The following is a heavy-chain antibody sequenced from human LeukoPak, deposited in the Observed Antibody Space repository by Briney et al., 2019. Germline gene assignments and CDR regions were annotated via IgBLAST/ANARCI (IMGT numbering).Heavy chain of an antibody. CDR2: ISSSTSYI. D-gene: IGHD4-17*01. Sequence: GGSLRLSCAASGFTFSSYSMKWIRQAPGKRLEWVSSISSSTSYIYYADSVKGRFTISKDNAKNSLYLQMNSLRAEDTAVYYCARAGGSTVSHSDYWGQGNLVTVSS. CDR1: GFTFSSYS. V-gene: IGHV3-21*01. J-gene: IGHJ4*02. CDR3: ARAGGSTVSHSDY.